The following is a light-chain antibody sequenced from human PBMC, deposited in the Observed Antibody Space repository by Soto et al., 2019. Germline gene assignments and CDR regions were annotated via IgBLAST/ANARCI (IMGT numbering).Light chain of an antibody. J-gene: IGKJ4*01. CDR2: DAS. CDR3: QQRSSLLLT. Sequence: EIVLTQSPATLSLSPGERATLSCRASQSVSSYLAWYQQKPGQAPRLLIYDASNRATGIPARFSGSGSGTDFTLTISSLEPEDFAVYYCQQRSSLLLTFGRGTKVEIK. V-gene: IGKV3-11*01. CDR1: QSVSSY.